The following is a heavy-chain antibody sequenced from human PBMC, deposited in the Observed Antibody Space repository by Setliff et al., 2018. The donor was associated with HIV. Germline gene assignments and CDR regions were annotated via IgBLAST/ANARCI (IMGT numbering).Heavy chain of an antibody. D-gene: IGHD3-3*01. Sequence: PSETLSLTCSVSGGSFSSDSYYWGWIRQFPGKGLEWIASRYYSGSTSYNLSLKSRVSMSVDTSRNQFSLRLNSVTAADTAVYYCARSIVPVASGYYYFEYWGQGTLVTV. CDR3: ARSIVPVASGYYYFEY. J-gene: IGHJ4*02. CDR2: RYYSGST. CDR1: GGSFSSDSYY. V-gene: IGHV4-39*01.